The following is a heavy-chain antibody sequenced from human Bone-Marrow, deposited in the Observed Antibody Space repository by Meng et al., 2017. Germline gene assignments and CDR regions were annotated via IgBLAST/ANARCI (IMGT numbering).Heavy chain of an antibody. Sequence: QVELLGSGGGLVKPGGSLRLSCAASGFTFSDYYMTWIRQAPGKGLEWVSYITNSGSTIYYADSVKGRFTISRDNAKNSLYLQMNSLRDEDTAVYYCARAHYGSTWGRIDYWGQGTLVTVSS. J-gene: IGHJ4*02. CDR2: ITNSGSTI. D-gene: IGHD6-13*01. CDR1: GFTFSDYY. V-gene: IGHV3-11*01. CDR3: ARAHYGSTWGRIDY.